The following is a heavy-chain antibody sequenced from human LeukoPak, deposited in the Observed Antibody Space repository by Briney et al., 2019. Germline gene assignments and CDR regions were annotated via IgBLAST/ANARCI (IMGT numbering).Heavy chain of an antibody. CDR1: GGPISSSSYY. Sequence: ASETLSLTCTVSGGPISSSSYYWGWVRQPPGKGLEWIGSFYYSGSTYYNPSLKSRVTISVDTSKNQFSLKLSSVTAADTAVYYCARDTGTTGYYYYYYMDVWGKGTTVTISS. D-gene: IGHD1-1*01. CDR2: FYYSGST. V-gene: IGHV4-39*07. CDR3: ARDTGTTGYYYYYYMDV. J-gene: IGHJ6*03.